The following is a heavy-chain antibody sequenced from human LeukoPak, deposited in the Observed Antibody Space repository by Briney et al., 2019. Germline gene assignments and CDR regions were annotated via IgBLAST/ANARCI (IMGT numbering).Heavy chain of an antibody. CDR3: AKDQFKPSGITMVRGVRGYYYDMDV. CDR1: GFTFNSYG. J-gene: IGHJ6*03. CDR2: IWSDGTNK. D-gene: IGHD3-10*01. Sequence: RPGGSLRLSCAASGFTFNSYGMYWVRQAPGKGLEWVAFIWSDGTNKYYADSVRGRFTISRDNSKNTLYLQMNSLRAEDTAVYYCAKDQFKPSGITMVRGVRGYYYDMDVWGKGTTVTISS. V-gene: IGHV3-30*02.